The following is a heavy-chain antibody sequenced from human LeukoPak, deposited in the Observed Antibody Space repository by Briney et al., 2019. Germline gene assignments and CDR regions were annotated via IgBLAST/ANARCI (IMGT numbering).Heavy chain of an antibody. J-gene: IGHJ2*01. Sequence: SETLSLTCTVSGGSTSTYYWSWIRQPAGKGLEWIGRLYTSGSTNYNPSLKSRVTISVDTSKNQFSLKLSSVTAADTAVYYCARARPDPRYFDLWGRGTLVTVSS. CDR3: ARARPDPRYFDL. V-gene: IGHV4-4*07. CDR2: LYTSGST. D-gene: IGHD1-14*01. CDR1: GGSTSTYY.